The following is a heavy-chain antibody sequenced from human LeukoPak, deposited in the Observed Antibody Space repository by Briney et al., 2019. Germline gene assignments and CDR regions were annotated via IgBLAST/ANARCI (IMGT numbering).Heavy chain of an antibody. V-gene: IGHV1-69*06. Sequence: SVKVSCKASGGTFSSYAISWVRQAPGQGLEWMGGIIPIFGTANYAQKFQGRVTITADKSTSTAYMELSSLRSEDTAVYYCASVDSSGWTGPFDYWGQGTLSPSPQ. CDR3: ASVDSSGWTGPFDY. CDR1: GGTFSSYA. D-gene: IGHD6-19*01. J-gene: IGHJ4*02. CDR2: IIPIFGTA.